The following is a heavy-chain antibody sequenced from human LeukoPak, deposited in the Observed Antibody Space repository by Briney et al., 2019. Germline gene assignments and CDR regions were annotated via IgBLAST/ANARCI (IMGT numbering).Heavy chain of an antibody. D-gene: IGHD3-10*01. J-gene: IGHJ4*02. CDR3: ARDGESVGSGQDY. CDR1: GGSVSSSNYS. CDR2: IYHSGCT. Sequence: SETLSLTCTVSGGSVSSSNYSWGWIRQPPGKGLEWIGSIYHSGCTYYNPSLKSRVTISVDTSKNQFSLKLSSVTAADTAVYYCARDGESVGSGQDYWGQGTLVTVSS. V-gene: IGHV4-39*07.